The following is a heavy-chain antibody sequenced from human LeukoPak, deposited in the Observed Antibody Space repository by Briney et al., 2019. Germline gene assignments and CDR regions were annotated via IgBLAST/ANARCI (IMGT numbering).Heavy chain of an antibody. CDR2: IYPDDSDS. D-gene: IGHD3-10*01. Sequence: GESLKISCETSGYSFTTYWIGWVRQMPGTGLEWVGAIYPDDSDSRYSPSFQGQVVISADRSIRTAYLQWNSLKTPDTAMYYCVRQRGSSGTINHFDPWGQGTLVTVSS. J-gene: IGHJ5*02. V-gene: IGHV5-51*01. CDR1: GYSFTTYW. CDR3: VRQRGSSGTINHFDP.